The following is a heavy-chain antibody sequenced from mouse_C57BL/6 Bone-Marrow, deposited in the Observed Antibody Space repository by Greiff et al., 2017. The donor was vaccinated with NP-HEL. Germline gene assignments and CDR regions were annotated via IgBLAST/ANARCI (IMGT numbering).Heavy chain of an antibody. CDR2: IDPSDSYT. CDR3: AISEAWFAY. Sequence: QVQLQQPGAELVKPGASVKLSCKASGYTFTSYWMQWVKQRPGQGLEWIGEIDPSDSYTNYNQKFKGKATWTVDTSSSTAYRQLSSRTSEDAAVYYCAISEAWFAYWGQGTLVTVSA. V-gene: IGHV1-50*01. J-gene: IGHJ3*01. CDR1: GYTFTSYW.